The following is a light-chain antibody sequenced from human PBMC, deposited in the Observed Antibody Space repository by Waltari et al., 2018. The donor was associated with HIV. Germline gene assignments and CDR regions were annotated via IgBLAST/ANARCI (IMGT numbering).Light chain of an antibody. J-gene: IGKJ2*01. CDR3: QQYGSSPGT. CDR2: GAS. CDR1: QSVTSSY. V-gene: IGKV3-20*01. Sequence: EIVLTQSPGTLSLSPGERTTLSCRASQSVTSSYLGWYQQKVGQPPRLLIYGASSKASSIPDRFSGSGSVTNFTLTISRLEPEDFAVYYCQQYGSSPGTFGQGTKLEIK.